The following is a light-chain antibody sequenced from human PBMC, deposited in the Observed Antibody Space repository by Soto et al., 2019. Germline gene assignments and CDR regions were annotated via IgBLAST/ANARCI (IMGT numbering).Light chain of an antibody. Sequence: ATRMTQSPSSLSASTGDRVTITCRASQGISSYLAWYQQKPGKAPKLLIYAASTLQSGVPSRFSGSGSGTDFTLTISCLQSEDFATYYCQQSYTTPLTFGGGTKVDIK. CDR1: QGISSY. CDR3: QQSYTTPLT. J-gene: IGKJ4*01. V-gene: IGKV1-8*01. CDR2: AAS.